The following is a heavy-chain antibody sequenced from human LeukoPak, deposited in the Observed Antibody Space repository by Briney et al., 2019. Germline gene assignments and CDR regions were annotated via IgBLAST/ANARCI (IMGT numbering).Heavy chain of an antibody. V-gene: IGHV4-59*01. D-gene: IGHD5-24*01. Sequence: PSETLSLTCTVSGGSISSYYWSWIRQPPGKGLEWIGSMYYSGSTNYNPSLKSRVTISVDTSKNQFSLKLNSVTAADTAVYYCARENGYKYDYWGQGTPVTVSS. CDR1: GGSISSYY. J-gene: IGHJ4*02. CDR2: MYYSGST. CDR3: ARENGYKYDY.